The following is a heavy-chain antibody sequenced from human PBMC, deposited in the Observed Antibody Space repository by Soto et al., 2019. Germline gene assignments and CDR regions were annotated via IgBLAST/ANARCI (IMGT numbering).Heavy chain of an antibody. CDR2: IIPIFGTA. Sequence: ASVKVSCKASGGTFSSYAVSWVRQAPGQGLEWMGGIIPIFGTANYAQKFQGRVTITADESTSTAYMELSSLRSEDTAVYYCARAHRGDYYYYYGMDVWGQGTTVTVSS. J-gene: IGHJ6*02. V-gene: IGHV1-69*13. CDR1: GGTFSSYA. CDR3: ARAHRGDYYYYYGMDV. D-gene: IGHD3-10*01.